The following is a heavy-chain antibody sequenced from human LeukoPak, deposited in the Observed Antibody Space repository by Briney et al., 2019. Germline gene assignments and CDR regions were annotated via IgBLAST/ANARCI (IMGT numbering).Heavy chain of an antibody. CDR3: AKGRRDNSMYGTFDS. CDR2: ISGNGENT. Sequence: PGGSLTLTCTASGFTFDDYGFHWVRQTPGKGLEWVSLISGNGENTYYADSVKGRFTISSDTSKNSLYLQMNSLRTEDTAFYSCAKGRRDNSMYGTFDSWAEGPPVTVSS. D-gene: IGHD1-1*01. V-gene: IGHV3-43*02. J-gene: IGHJ4*02. CDR1: GFTFDDYG.